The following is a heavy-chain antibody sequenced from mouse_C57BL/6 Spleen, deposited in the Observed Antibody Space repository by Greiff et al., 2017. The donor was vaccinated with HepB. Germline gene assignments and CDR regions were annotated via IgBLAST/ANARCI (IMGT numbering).Heavy chain of an antibody. J-gene: IGHJ1*03. D-gene: IGHD1-1*01. V-gene: IGHV1-15*01. CDR2: IDPETGGT. CDR3: TRDTTVEGYWYFDV. Sequence: VQLQESGAELVRPGASVTLSCKASGYTFTDYEMHWVKQTPVHGLEWIGAIDPETGGTAYNQKFKGKAILTADKSSSTAYMELRSLTSEDSAVYYCTRDTTVEGYWYFDVWGTGTTVTVSS. CDR1: GYTFTDYE.